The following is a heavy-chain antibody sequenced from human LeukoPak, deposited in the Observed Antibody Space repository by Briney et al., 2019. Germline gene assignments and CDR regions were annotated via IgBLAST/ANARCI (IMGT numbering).Heavy chain of an antibody. CDR1: GGSISSGDYH. Sequence: SQTLSLTCTVSGGSISSGDYHWSWIRQHPGKGLEWVEYIYYSGSTYYNPSLKSRVTISVDTSKNQFSLKLSSVTAADTAVYYCARGTPSITMIVVVTSAFDIWGQGTMVTVSS. CDR2: IYYSGST. CDR3: ARGTPSITMIVVVTSAFDI. J-gene: IGHJ3*02. V-gene: IGHV4-31*03. D-gene: IGHD3-22*01.